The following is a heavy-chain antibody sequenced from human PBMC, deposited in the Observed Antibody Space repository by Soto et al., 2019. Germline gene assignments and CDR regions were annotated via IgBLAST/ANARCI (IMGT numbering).Heavy chain of an antibody. D-gene: IGHD5-18*01. CDR3: ARIPLPRGNFGMDV. CDR1: GGSIISYY. J-gene: IGHJ6*02. Sequence: PSETLSLTCTVSGGSIISYYWSWIRQPPGKGLEWIGYIYYSGSTNYNPSLKSRVTTSKDTSKNQVVLTMTNMDPVDTATYYCARIPLPRGNFGMDVWGQGTTVTVSS. V-gene: IGHV4-59*01. CDR2: IYYSGST.